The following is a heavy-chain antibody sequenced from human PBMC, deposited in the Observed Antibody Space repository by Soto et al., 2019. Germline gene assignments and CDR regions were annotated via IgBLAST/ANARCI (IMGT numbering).Heavy chain of an antibody. D-gene: IGHD6-13*01. V-gene: IGHV4-39*01. Sequence: ETLSVNCTSSCGRMSSSSYFWGWIRQPPGKGLEWIGSIYYSGSTYYNPSLKSRVTISVDTSKNQFSLKLSSVTAADTAVYYWARHGIAGTNWFDPWSQGTLVIASS. CDR2: IYYSGST. J-gene: IGHJ5*02. CDR1: CGRMSSSSYF. CDR3: ARHGIAGTNWFDP.